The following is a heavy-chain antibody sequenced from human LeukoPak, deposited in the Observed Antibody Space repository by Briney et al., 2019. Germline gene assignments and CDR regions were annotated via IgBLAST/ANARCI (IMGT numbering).Heavy chain of an antibody. V-gene: IGHV3-7*01. Sequence: PGGSLRLSCMGSGLALNLYKVNWVRQAPGKGLDWVADILENGDSHYSDAVKGRFTISRDNAKNSLYLQMNSLRVDDTAMYYCAATGRWGQGTLVTVPS. J-gene: IGHJ4*02. CDR1: GLALNLYK. CDR3: AATGR. CDR2: ILENGDSH. D-gene: IGHD2-15*01.